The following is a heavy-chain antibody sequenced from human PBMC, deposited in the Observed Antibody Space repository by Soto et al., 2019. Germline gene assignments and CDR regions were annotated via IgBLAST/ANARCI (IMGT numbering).Heavy chain of an antibody. CDR3: AKDAHYYDSSGFYFDY. V-gene: IGHV3-30*18. CDR1: GFTFRSYG. J-gene: IGHJ4*02. D-gene: IGHD3-22*01. CDR2: ISYDGSNE. Sequence: QVQLVESGGGVVQPGRSLRLSCAASGFTFRSYGMHWVRQAPGKGLEWVAFISYDGSNEYYAASVKGRFTLSRDNSKNTLYLPMNSLRPEDTAVYFCAKDAHYYDSSGFYFDYWGQGTLVTVSS.